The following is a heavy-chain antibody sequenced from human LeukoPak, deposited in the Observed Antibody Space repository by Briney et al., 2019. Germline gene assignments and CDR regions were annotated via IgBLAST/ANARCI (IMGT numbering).Heavy chain of an antibody. J-gene: IGHJ4*02. V-gene: IGHV3-21*01. D-gene: IGHD6-13*01. Sequence: GGSLRLSCAASGFTFSTYSMNWVRQAPGKGLEWVSSISSSSSYIYYADSVKGRFTISRDNAKNSLYLQMNSLRAEDTAVYYCARGTRTAAAAGVFDFWGQGTLVTVSS. CDR1: GFTFSTYS. CDR3: ARGTRTAAAAGVFDF. CDR2: ISSSSSYI.